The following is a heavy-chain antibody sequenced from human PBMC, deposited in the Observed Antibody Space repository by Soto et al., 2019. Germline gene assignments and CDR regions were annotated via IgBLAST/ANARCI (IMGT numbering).Heavy chain of an antibody. J-gene: IGHJ4*02. CDR2: QSGST. CDR1: GGSITRGSYH. CDR3: AVYIPGDGGDGY. V-gene: IGHV4-61*10. Sequence: QVQLQESGPGLVKPSETLSLTCTVSGGSITRGSYHWTWIRQPTGQGLEWIGQSGSTNYNPSLRSRITISVDTSKNQFSLNLSSLTAPDTAVYYCAVYIPGDGGDGYWGRGTLVTVSS. D-gene: IGHD2-21*02.